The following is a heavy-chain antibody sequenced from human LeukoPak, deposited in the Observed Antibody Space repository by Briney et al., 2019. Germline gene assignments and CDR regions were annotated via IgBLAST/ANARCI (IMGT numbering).Heavy chain of an antibody. V-gene: IGHV3-9*01. J-gene: IGHJ3*02. CDR1: GFTFDDYA. Sequence: GRSLRLSCAASGFTFDDYAMHWVRQAPGKGLEWVSGISWNSGSIGYADSVKGRFTISRDNAKNSLYLQMNSLRVEDTALYHRAKDIANYDTNAFDIWGQGTMVTVSS. CDR3: AKDIANYDTNAFDI. CDR2: ISWNSGSI. D-gene: IGHD1-7*01.